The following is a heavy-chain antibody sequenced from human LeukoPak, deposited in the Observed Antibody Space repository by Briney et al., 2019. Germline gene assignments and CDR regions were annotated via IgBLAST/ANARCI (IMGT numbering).Heavy chain of an antibody. CDR3: ATQIVVVITSVSGALNDAFDI. D-gene: IGHD3-22*01. Sequence: PGGSLRLSCAASGFTFSSYAMSWVRQAPGKGLEWVSAISGSGGSTYYADSVKGRFTISRDNAKNSLYLQMNSLRAEDTAVYYCATQIVVVITSVSGALNDAFDIWGQGTMVTVSS. V-gene: IGHV3-23*01. CDR2: ISGSGGST. CDR1: GFTFSSYA. J-gene: IGHJ3*02.